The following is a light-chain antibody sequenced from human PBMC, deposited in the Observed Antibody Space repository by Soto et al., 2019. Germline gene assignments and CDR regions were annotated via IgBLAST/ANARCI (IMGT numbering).Light chain of an antibody. CDR1: SSDVGGYNY. J-gene: IGLJ2*01. CDR3: SSYAGGSGPVA. V-gene: IGLV2-8*01. CDR2: DVT. Sequence: QSVLTQPPSASGSPGQSVTISCTGASSDVGGYNYVSWYQQHPGKAPKLMIYDVTKRPSGVPDRFSGSKSGNTTSLTVSGLQADDEAEYYYSSYAGGSGPVAFGGGTKVTVL.